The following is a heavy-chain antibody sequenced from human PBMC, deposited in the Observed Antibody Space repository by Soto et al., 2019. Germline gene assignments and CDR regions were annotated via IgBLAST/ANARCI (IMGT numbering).Heavy chain of an antibody. V-gene: IGHV4-59*01. J-gene: IGHJ6*03. D-gene: IGHD2-2*02. CDR1: GGSISSYY. Sequence: SETLSLTCTVSGGSISSYYWSWIRQPPGKGLEWIGYIYYSGSTNYNPSLKSRVTISVDTSKNQFSLKLSSVTAADTAVYYCASLSFWVPAAIRSPYYYMDVWGKGTTVTVSS. CDR3: ASLSFWVPAAIRSPYYYMDV. CDR2: IYYSGST.